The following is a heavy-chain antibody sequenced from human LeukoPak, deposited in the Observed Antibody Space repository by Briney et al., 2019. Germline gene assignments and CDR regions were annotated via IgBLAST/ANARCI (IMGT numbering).Heavy chain of an antibody. V-gene: IGHV4-59*12. CDR1: GGSISSYF. D-gene: IGHD6-19*01. J-gene: IGHJ2*01. Sequence: SETLSLTCTVSGGSISSYFWSWIRQPPGKGLEWIGSILYSGSTNYNPSLKSRVTISIDTSKKQFSLKLSSVTAADTAVYYCARVLEGSSGQHWYFDLWGRGTLVTVSS. CDR3: ARVLEGSSGQHWYFDL. CDR2: ILYSGST.